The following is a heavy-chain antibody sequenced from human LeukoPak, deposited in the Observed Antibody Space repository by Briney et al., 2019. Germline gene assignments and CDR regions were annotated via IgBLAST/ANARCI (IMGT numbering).Heavy chain of an antibody. CDR3: ARDGRYCSGGSCYYYFDY. CDR1: GYTFTAYY. D-gene: IGHD2-15*01. J-gene: IGHJ4*02. V-gene: IGHV1-2*02. CDR2: INLNYGGR. Sequence: ASVKVSCKASGYTFTAYYLHWVRLAPGQGLEWMGWINLNYGGRNYSQKFQGRVTMTRVTSISTAYMELSRLRSDDTAVYFCARDGRYCSGGSCYYYFDYWGQGNLVTVSS.